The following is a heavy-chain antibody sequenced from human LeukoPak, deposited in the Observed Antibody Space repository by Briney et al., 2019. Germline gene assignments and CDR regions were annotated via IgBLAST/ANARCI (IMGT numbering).Heavy chain of an antibody. V-gene: IGHV3-21*01. Sequence: GGSLRLSCAASGFTFSSYSMTWVRQAPGKGLEWVSSISSSSSYIYYADSVKGRFTIPRDNAKNSLYLQMNSLRAEDTAVYYCARGLGPRGSRDYWGQGTLVTVSS. CDR2: ISSSSSYI. CDR1: GFTFSSYS. D-gene: IGHD2-15*01. CDR3: ARGLGPRGSRDY. J-gene: IGHJ4*02.